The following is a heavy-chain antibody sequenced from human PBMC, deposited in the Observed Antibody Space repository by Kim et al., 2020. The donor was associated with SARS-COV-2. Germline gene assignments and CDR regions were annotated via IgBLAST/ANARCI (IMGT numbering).Heavy chain of an antibody. Sequence: SETLSLTCAVHGGSLSGDYWSWIRPPPGKGLEWIGEIHRGGSTYYNQSLKSRVTISVDTSKDQFSLRLISVTAADTAVYYCARRSPSSGYSNFDYWGQGTLVTVSS. V-gene: IGHV4-34*01. CDR3: ARRSPSSGYSNFDY. J-gene: IGHJ4*02. CDR1: GGSLSGDY. D-gene: IGHD3-22*01. CDR2: IHRGGST.